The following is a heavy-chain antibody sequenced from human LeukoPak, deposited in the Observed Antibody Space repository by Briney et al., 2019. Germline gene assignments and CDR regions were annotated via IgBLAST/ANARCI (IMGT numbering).Heavy chain of an antibody. CDR3: ARLGDDYGVYYFDY. D-gene: IGHD4-17*01. J-gene: IGHJ4*02. CDR2: IYPGDSDT. CDR1: GYSFTNYW. Sequence: GESLKISCKASGYSFTNYWIGWVRQMPGKGLEWMGIIYPGDSDTRYSPSFQGQVIISADKSISTAYLQWSSLKASDTAMYYCARLGDDYGVYYFDYWGQGTLVTVSS. V-gene: IGHV5-51*01.